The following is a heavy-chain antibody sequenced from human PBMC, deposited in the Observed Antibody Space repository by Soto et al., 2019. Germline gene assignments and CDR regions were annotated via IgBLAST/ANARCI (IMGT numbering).Heavy chain of an antibody. CDR3: ARGIQPLFCISTSCYGPDAFDI. Sequence: GASVKVSCKASGYTFTSYDINWVRQATGQGLEWMGWMNPNSGNTGYAQKFQGRVTMTRNTSISTAYMELSSLRSEDTAVYYCARGIQPLFCISTSCYGPDAFDIWGQGTMVTVSS. CDR2: MNPNSGNT. J-gene: IGHJ3*02. D-gene: IGHD2-2*01. CDR1: GYTFTSYD. V-gene: IGHV1-8*01.